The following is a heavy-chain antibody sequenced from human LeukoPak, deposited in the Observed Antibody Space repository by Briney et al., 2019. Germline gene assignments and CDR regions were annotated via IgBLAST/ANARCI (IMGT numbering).Heavy chain of an antibody. CDR3: ARELGGSGSYLLR. CDR2: INPNSGGT. V-gene: IGHV1-2*02. J-gene: IGHJ4*02. D-gene: IGHD3-10*01. Sequence: ASVKVSCKASGYTFTSYGISWVRQAPGQGLEWMGWINPNSGGTNYAQKFQGRGTMTRDTSISTVFMELSRLRSDDTAVYYCARELGGSGSYLLRWGQGTLVTVSS. CDR1: GYTFTSYG.